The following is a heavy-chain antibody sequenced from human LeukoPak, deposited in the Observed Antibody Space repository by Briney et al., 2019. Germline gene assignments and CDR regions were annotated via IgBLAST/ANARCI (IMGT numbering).Heavy chain of an antibody. V-gene: IGHV3-11*01. CDR1: GFTFSDYY. Sequence: PGGSLRLSCAASGFTFSDYYMSWIRQAPGKGLEWVSYISSSGSTIYYADSVKGRFTISRDNAKNSLYLQMNSLRAEDTAVCYCARHKQRNDAFDIWGQGTMVTVSS. CDR2: ISSSGSTI. J-gene: IGHJ3*02. CDR3: ARHKQRNDAFDI.